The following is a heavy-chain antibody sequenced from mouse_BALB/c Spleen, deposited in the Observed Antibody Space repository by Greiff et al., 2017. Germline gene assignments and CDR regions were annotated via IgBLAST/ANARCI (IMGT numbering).Heavy chain of an antibody. CDR1: GFTFSSYY. J-gene: IGHJ2*01. CDR3: ARLYDDYYEVFDY. D-gene: IGHD2-3*01. Sequence: EVKLVESGGGLVQLGGSLKLSCAASGFTFSSYYMSWVRQTPEKRLELVAAINSNGGSTYYPDTVKGRFTISRDNAKNTLYLQMSSLKSEDTALYYCARLYDDYYEVFDYWGQGTTLTVSS. CDR2: INSNGGST. V-gene: IGHV5-6-2*01.